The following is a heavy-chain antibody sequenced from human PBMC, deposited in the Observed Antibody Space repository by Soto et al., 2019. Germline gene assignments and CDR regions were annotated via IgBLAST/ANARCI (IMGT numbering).Heavy chain of an antibody. CDR2: ISYDGSNK. D-gene: IGHD2-2*01. V-gene: IGHV3-30*18. CDR1: GFTFSSYG. Sequence: GGSLRLSCAASGFTFSSYGMHWVRQAPGKGLEWVAVISYDGSNKYYADSVKGRFTISRDNSKNTLYLQMNSLRAEDTAVYYCAKDQPPVTVPQGTYYYGMDVWGQGTTVTVSS. CDR3: AKDQPPVTVPQGTYYYGMDV. J-gene: IGHJ6*02.